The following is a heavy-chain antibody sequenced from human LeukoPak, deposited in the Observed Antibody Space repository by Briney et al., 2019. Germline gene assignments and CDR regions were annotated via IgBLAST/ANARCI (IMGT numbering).Heavy chain of an antibody. D-gene: IGHD6-19*01. V-gene: IGHV3-30-3*01. J-gene: IGHJ6*03. CDR3: AREGKAGRRRDYMDV. CDR2: ISYDGSNK. Sequence: GGSLRFSCAASGFTFSSYAMHWVRQAPGKGLEWVAVISYDGSNKYYADSVKGRFTISRDNSKNTLYLQMNSLRAEDTAVYYCAREGKAGRRRDYMDVWGKGTTVTVSS. CDR1: GFTFSSYA.